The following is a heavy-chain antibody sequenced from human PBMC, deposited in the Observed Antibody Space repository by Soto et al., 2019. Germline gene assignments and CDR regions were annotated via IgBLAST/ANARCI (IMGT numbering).Heavy chain of an antibody. Sequence: ASVXVSCKASGYTFTSYAMHWVRQAPGQRLEWMGWINAGNGNTKYSQKFQGRVTITRDTSASTAYMELSSLRSEDTAVYYCARDRYDILTGYQTDLDYWGQGTLVTVSS. CDR1: GYTFTSYA. CDR2: INAGNGNT. D-gene: IGHD3-9*01. J-gene: IGHJ4*02. V-gene: IGHV1-3*01. CDR3: ARDRYDILTGYQTDLDY.